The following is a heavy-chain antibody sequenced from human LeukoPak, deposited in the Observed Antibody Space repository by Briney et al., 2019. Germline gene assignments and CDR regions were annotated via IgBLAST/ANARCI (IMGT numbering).Heavy chain of an antibody. D-gene: IGHD2-21*02. Sequence: GGSLRLSCAASGFSFSSYTMNWVRQAPGKGLEWVSSISSSRSYIYYADSLKGRFTISRDNAKNSLYLQMNSLRAEDTAVYYCARDLLGGGDDYWGQGTLVTVSS. CDR1: GFSFSSYT. J-gene: IGHJ4*02. CDR2: ISSSRSYI. V-gene: IGHV3-21*01. CDR3: ARDLLGGGDDY.